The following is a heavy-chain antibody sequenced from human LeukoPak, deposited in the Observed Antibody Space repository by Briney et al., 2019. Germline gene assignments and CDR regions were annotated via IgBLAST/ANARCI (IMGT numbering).Heavy chain of an antibody. D-gene: IGHD6-19*01. CDR3: ARFVQWPSSPNDY. CDR1: GFTFSSYS. Sequence: GGSLRLSCAASGFTFSSYSMNWVRQAPGKGPEWVSYISSSSSTIYYADSVKGRFTISRDNAKNSLYLQMNSLRAEDTAVYYCARFVQWPSSPNDYWGQGPLVTVSS. CDR2: ISSSSSTI. V-gene: IGHV3-48*01. J-gene: IGHJ4*02.